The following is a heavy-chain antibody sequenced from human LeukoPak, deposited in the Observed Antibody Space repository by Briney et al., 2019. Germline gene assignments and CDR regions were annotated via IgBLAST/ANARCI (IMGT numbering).Heavy chain of an antibody. D-gene: IGHD2-2*01. CDR1: GDSISNNNW. V-gene: IGHV4/OR15-8*01. Sequence: PSETLSLTCVVSGDSISNNNWWSWVRQSPGKGLEWIGEVYHSGDANYNPSLKSRVTISVDTSRNQFSLKLSSVAAADTAVYYCARVRIVVVPAAAFDYWGQGTLVTVSS. CDR3: ARVRIVVVPAAAFDY. CDR2: VYHSGDA. J-gene: IGHJ4*02.